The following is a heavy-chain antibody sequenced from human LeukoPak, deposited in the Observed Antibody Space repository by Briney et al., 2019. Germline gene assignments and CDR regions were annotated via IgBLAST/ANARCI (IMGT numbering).Heavy chain of an antibody. J-gene: IGHJ4*02. V-gene: IGHV3-7*01. CDR2: IKQDGGEK. D-gene: IGHD3-3*01. CDR3: AKDPYSDFWSGYNDY. Sequence: GGSLRLSCAASGFTFSSYWMSWVRQAPGKGLEWVANIKQDGGEKYYVDSAKGRFTISRDNAKTSLYLQMNSLRAEDTAAYYCAKDPYSDFWSGYNDYWGQGTLVTVSS. CDR1: GFTFSSYW.